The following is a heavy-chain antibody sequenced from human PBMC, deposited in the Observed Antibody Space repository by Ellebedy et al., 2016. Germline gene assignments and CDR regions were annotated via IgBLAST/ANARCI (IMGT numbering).Heavy chain of an antibody. CDR3: ARGDLTP. CDR1: GGSVSSGSYY. Sequence: SETLSLTXTVSGGSVSSGSYYWSWIRQPPGKGLEWIGYIYYSGSTNYNPSLKSRVTISVDTSKNQFSLKLSSVTAADTAVYYCARGDLTPWGQGTLVTVSS. CDR2: IYYSGST. D-gene: IGHD3-9*01. V-gene: IGHV4-61*01. J-gene: IGHJ5*02.